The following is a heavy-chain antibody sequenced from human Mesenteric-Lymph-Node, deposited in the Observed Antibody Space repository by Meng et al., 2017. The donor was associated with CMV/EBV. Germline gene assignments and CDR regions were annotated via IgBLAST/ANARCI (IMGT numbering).Heavy chain of an antibody. J-gene: IGHJ6*02. V-gene: IGHV3-30*04. CDR2: ISSDGSNK. Sequence: GGSLRLSCAASGFAFSSYALHWVRQAPGKGLEWVALISSDGSNKHHADSVKGRFTISRDNSRNTLYLQMNSLRPEDTAVYYCARVGTFYKDAVDVWGQGTTVTVSS. CDR1: GFAFSSYA. CDR3: ARVGTFYKDAVDV. D-gene: IGHD3-10*01.